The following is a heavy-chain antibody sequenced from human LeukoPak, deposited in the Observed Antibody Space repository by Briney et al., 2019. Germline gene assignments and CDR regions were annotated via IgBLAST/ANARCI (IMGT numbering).Heavy chain of an antibody. CDR3: ASTKDIVVGGYFDY. V-gene: IGHV1-2*02. CDR2: INPNSGGT. J-gene: IGHJ4*02. Sequence: ASVKVSCKASGYTFTGYYMHWVRQAPGQGLEWMGWINPNSGGTNYAQKFQGRVTMTRDTSISTAYMELSRLRSDDTAVYYCASTKDIVVGGYFDYWGQGTLVTVSS. D-gene: IGHD2-2*01. CDR1: GYTFTGYY.